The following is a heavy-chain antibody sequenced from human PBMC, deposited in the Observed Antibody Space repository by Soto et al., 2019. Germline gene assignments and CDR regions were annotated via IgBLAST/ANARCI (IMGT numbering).Heavy chain of an antibody. CDR2: ISYDGSNK. CDR3: ARGEMATTKHHYYYYGMDV. J-gene: IGHJ6*02. CDR1: GSTFSSYA. D-gene: IGHD5-12*01. V-gene: IGHV3-30-3*01. Sequence: GSLRLSCAASGSTFSSYAMHWVRQAPGKGLEWVAVISYDGSNKYYADSVKGRFTISRDNSKNTLYLQMNSLRAEDTAVYYCARGEMATTKHHYYYYGMDVWGQGTTVTVSS.